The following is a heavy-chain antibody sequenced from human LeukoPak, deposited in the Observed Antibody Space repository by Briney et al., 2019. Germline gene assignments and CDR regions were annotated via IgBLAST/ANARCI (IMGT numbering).Heavy chain of an antibody. J-gene: IGHJ6*02. CDR3: ASLPDRYSGSYPIYYYGMDV. V-gene: IGHV4-34*01. CDR2: INLSGST. D-gene: IGHD3-10*01. Sequence: SETLSLTCAVYGGSFSGYYWSWIRQPPGKGLEWIGEINLSGSTNYNPSLKSRVTISVDTSKNQFSLKLSSVTAADTAVYYCASLPDRYSGSYPIYYYGMDVWGQGTTVTVSS. CDR1: GGSFSGYY.